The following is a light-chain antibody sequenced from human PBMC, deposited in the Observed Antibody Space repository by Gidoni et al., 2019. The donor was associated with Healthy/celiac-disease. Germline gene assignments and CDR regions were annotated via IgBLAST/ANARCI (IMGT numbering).Light chain of an antibody. CDR3: QQYGSAPK. V-gene: IGKV3-20*01. J-gene: IGKJ1*01. CDR1: QSVSSSY. Sequence: ELVLTQSPGTLSLSPGERATLSCRASQSVSSSYLAWYQQKPGQAPRLLIYGASSRATGIPDRFSGSGSGTDFTLTISRLEPEDFAVYYCQQYGSAPKFGQGTKVKIK. CDR2: GAS.